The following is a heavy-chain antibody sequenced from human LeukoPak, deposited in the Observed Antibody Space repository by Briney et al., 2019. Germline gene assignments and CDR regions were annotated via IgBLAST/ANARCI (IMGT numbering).Heavy chain of an antibody. D-gene: IGHD2-2*01. CDR2: LSPGTGGT. V-gene: IGHV1-2*02. CDR1: GYTFTDYY. CDR3: ARNFGRTSRYSDC. J-gene: IGHJ4*02. Sequence: ASVKVSCKSSGYTFTDYYVHWVRQAPGQGLEWMGWLSPGTGGTNYAQKFQGRVTMTRDTSISTAYLELSRLASDDTALYYCARNFGRTSRYSDCWGQGTLVTVSS.